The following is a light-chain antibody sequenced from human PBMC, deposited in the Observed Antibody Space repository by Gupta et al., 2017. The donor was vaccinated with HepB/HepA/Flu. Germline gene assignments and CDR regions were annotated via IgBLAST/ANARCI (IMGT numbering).Light chain of an antibody. Sequence: SALTQPRSVSGSPGQSVTISCTGTTSDVGAYNYVSWYQQHPGKAPKLMVYSVNYRPSGVPDRFSGSKSANTAVLTISGLQPEDEADYYCCSYAGNSYVFGGGTQVTVL. CDR1: TSDVGAYNY. V-gene: IGLV2-11*01. J-gene: IGLJ1*01. CDR3: CSYAGNSYV. CDR2: SVN.